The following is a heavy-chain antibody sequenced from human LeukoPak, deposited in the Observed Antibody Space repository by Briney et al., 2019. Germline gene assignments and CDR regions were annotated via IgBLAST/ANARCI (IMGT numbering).Heavy chain of an antibody. CDR2: IYYSGST. D-gene: IGHD2-15*01. CDR3: AREGPATYDFDY. CDR1: GGSISSGDYY. V-gene: IGHV4-30-4*01. Sequence: SETLSLTCTVSGGSISSGDYYWSWIRQPPGKGLEWIGYIYYSGSTYYNPSLKSRVTISVDTSKNQFSLKLSSVTAADTAVYYCAREGPATYDFDYWGQGTPVAVSS. J-gene: IGHJ4*02.